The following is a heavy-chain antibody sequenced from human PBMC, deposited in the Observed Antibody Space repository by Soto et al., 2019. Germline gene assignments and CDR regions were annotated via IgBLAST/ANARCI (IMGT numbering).Heavy chain of an antibody. D-gene: IGHD5-12*01. Sequence: SLRLSCAASGFTFTTSWMNWVRQTPGKGLEWVANIKGDGSEKYYVDSVKGRFIISRDNAKNSLYLQMNSLRAEDTAVYYCARGLGYSGYYFDYWGQGSLVTVSS. V-gene: IGHV3-7*03. CDR3: ARGLGYSGYYFDY. J-gene: IGHJ4*02. CDR1: GFTFTTSW. CDR2: IKGDGSEK.